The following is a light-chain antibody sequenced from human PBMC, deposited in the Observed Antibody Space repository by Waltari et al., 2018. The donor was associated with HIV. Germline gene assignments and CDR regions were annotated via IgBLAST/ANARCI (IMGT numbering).Light chain of an antibody. Sequence: QSALTQPASVSGNPGQSVTITCTGTDIDFGNYNLVSWFQQNPGKAPKLLIYDVSKRPSGVSSRFSCSTSGYFASLTISGLLTEDESSYYCLTYVSKTSTWHFGGGTYLTV. CDR1: DIDFGNYNL. V-gene: IGLV2-23*02. CDR2: DVS. J-gene: IGLJ2*01. CDR3: LTYVSKTSTWH.